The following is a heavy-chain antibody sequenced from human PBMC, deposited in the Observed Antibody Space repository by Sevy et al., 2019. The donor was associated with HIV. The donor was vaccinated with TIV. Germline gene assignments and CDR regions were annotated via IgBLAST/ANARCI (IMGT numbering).Heavy chain of an antibody. J-gene: IGHJ3*02. V-gene: IGHV3-30*02. CDR2: IRHDGSTK. D-gene: IGHD3-10*01. CDR3: AKGLGMVQGALLSDDI. Sequence: GGSLRLSCAASGFSFNSYGMHWDRQAPGKGLEWVAFIRHDGSTKYYVDSAKGRFTISRDNSKNTLYLQMNSLRAEDTAVNYCAKGLGMVQGALLSDDIWGQGTMVTVSS. CDR1: GFSFNSYG.